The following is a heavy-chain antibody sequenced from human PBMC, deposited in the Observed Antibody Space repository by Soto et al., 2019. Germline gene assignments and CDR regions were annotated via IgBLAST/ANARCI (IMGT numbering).Heavy chain of an antibody. Sequence: QVQLVQSGAEVKKPGASVKVSCKASGYTFTSYGISWVRQAPGQGLEWMGWISAHNGNTKYEQKLQGRVTLTTDTSASTDYMELRSLRSDDTAVYYCARDLDGFPDYWGQGTLVTVSS. V-gene: IGHV1-18*01. J-gene: IGHJ4*02. CDR3: ARDLDGFPDY. D-gene: IGHD2-2*03. CDR1: GYTFTSYG. CDR2: ISAHNGNT.